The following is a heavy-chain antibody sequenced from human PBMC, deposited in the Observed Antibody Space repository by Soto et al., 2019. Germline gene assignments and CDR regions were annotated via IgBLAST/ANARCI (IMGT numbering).Heavy chain of an antibody. D-gene: IGHD7-27*01. CDR1: GFTFSSYS. CDR3: ARDPAVPGGYFDL. CDR2: ISSSSSTI. Sequence: EVQLVESGGGLVQPGGSLRLSCAASGFTFSSYSMNWVRQAPGKGLEWVSYISSSSSTIYYADSVKGRFTISRDNAKNSLYLQMNSLGDEDTAVYYCARDPAVPGGYFDLWGRGTLVTVSS. J-gene: IGHJ2*01. V-gene: IGHV3-48*02.